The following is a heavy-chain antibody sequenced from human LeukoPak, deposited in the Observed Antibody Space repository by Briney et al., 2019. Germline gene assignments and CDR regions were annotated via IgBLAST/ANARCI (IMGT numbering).Heavy chain of an antibody. CDR3: ARDLSHSSSWPPDY. CDR2: IYTSGST. J-gene: IGHJ4*02. Sequence: SETLSLTCTVSGGSISSYYWSWIRQPAGKGLEWIGRIYTSGSTNYNPSLKSQVTMSVDTSKNQFSLKLSSVTAADTAVYYCARDLSHSSSWPPDYWGQGTLVTVSS. V-gene: IGHV4-4*07. D-gene: IGHD6-13*01. CDR1: GGSISSYY.